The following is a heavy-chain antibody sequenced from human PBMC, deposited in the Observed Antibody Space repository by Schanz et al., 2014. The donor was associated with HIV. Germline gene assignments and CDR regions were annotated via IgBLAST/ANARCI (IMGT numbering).Heavy chain of an antibody. J-gene: IGHJ6*02. CDR2: ISYDGSKE. Sequence: VQLLESGGGLVKPGGSLRLSCTASGFTFSSYGMHWVRQAPGKGLEWVAVISYDGSKEFYADSVSGRFTISRDNSKNTLYVQMNSLRAEDTAVYYCAKEGDYGGNSDFGMDVWGPGTSVTVS. CDR3: AKEGDYGGNSDFGMDV. D-gene: IGHD4-17*01. CDR1: GFTFSSYG. V-gene: IGHV3-30*18.